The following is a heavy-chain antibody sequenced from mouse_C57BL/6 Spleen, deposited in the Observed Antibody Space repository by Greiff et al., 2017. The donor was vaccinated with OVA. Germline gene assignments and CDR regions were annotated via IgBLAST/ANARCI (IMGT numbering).Heavy chain of an antibody. V-gene: IGHV1-69*01. CDR1: GYTFTSYW. D-gene: IGHD1-1*01. Sequence: QVQLQQSGAELVMPGASVKLSCKASGYTFTSYWMHWVKQRPGQGLEWIGEIDPSDSYTNYNQKFKGKSTLTVDKSSSTAYMQLSSLTSEDSAVYYCAIDYCGSSLDYWGQGTTLTVSS. CDR3: AIDYCGSSLDY. J-gene: IGHJ2*01. CDR2: IDPSDSYT.